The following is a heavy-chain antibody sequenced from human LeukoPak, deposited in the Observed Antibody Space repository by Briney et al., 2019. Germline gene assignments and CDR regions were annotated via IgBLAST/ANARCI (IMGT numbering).Heavy chain of an antibody. Sequence: PGGSLRLSCAASGFTFSSYAMHWVRQAPGKGLEWVAVISYDGSNKYYADSVKGRFTISRDNSKNTLYLQMNSLRAEDTAVYYCAKDRYSYGGDTHLPHWGQGTLVTVSS. J-gene: IGHJ4*02. CDR1: GFTFSSYA. D-gene: IGHD5-18*01. CDR2: ISYDGSNK. V-gene: IGHV3-30-3*01. CDR3: AKDRYSYGGDTHLPH.